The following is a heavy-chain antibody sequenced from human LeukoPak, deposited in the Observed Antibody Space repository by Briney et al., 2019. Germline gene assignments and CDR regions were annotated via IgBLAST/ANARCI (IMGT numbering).Heavy chain of an antibody. D-gene: IGHD3-22*01. J-gene: IGHJ4*02. V-gene: IGHV1-18*01. CDR3: AREGGVYYYDSKDY. CDR2: ISAYSGNT. CDR1: GYTFTSYG. Sequence: ASVKVSCKASGYTFTSYGISWVRQAPGQGLERMGWISAYSGNTNYAQKLQGRVTMTTDTSTSTAYMELRSLRSDDTAVYYCAREGGVYYYDSKDYWGQGTLVTVSS.